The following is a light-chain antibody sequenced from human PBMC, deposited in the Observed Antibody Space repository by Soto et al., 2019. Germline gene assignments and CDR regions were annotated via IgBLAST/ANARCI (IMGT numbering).Light chain of an antibody. Sequence: DIQLTQSPSFLSASVADRVTITCWASQDISSYLAWYQQKPGKAPKLLIYAASTLQSGVPSRFSGSGSGTEFTLTISSLQPEDFATYYCQQLNSYPRTFGQGTKVEIK. CDR3: QQLNSYPRT. V-gene: IGKV1-9*01. CDR2: AAS. CDR1: QDISSY. J-gene: IGKJ1*01.